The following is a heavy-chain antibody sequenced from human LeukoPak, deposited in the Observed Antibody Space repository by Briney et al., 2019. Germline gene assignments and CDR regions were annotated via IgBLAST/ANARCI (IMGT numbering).Heavy chain of an antibody. D-gene: IGHD3-22*01. Sequence: GGSLRLSCSASGFTFSRHAMHWVRQAPGKGLEYVSAISSNGGSTYYADSVKGRFTISRDNSKNTLYLQMSSLRAEDTAVFYCVRTSSGYSPIWGQGTMVTVSS. J-gene: IGHJ3*02. CDR3: VRTSSGYSPI. CDR1: GFTFSRHA. V-gene: IGHV3-64D*06. CDR2: ISSNGGST.